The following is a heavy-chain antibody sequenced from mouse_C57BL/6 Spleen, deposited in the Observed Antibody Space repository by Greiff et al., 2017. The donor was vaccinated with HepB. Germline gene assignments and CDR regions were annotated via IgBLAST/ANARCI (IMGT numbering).Heavy chain of an antibody. CDR3: ARMWDDWGD. CDR2: ILPESGGT. V-gene: IGHV1-9*01. J-gene: IGHJ2*01. Sequence: QVQLQQSGAELMMPGASVKLSCKATGYTFTGYWIEWVKQRPGHGLEWIGEILPESGGTNYNEKFKGKATFTADTSSNTAYMQLSSLTTEDSAVYYCARMWDDWGDWGQGTTLTVSS. D-gene: IGHD4-1*01. CDR1: GYTFTGYW.